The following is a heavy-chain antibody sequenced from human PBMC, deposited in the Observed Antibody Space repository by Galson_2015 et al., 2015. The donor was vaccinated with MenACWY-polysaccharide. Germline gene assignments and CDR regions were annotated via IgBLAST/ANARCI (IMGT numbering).Heavy chain of an antibody. CDR3: ARRGRRGVWYEGDY. Sequence: SVKVSCKGSGYTFTTIAINWVRQAPGQGLEWMAWMSPTSGNTGSAQKFQGRVTMTWNTSISTAYMELSSLRSEDAAVYYCARRGRRGVWYEGDYWGQGTLVTVSS. V-gene: IGHV1-8*01. CDR2: MSPTSGNT. J-gene: IGHJ4*02. D-gene: IGHD6-19*01. CDR1: GYTFTTIA.